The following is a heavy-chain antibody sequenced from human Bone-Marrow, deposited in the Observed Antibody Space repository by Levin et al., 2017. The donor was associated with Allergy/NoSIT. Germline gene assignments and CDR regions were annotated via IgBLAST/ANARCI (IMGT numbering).Heavy chain of an antibody. J-gene: IGHJ3*02. D-gene: IGHD1-1*01. V-gene: IGHV3-30-3*01. CDR2: ISYDGSNK. Sequence: PGGSLRLSCAASGFTFSSYAMHWVRQAPGKGLEWVAVISYDGSNKYYADSVKGRFTISRDNSKNTLYLQMNSLRAEDTAVYYCARDGLEVYAFDIWGQGTMVTVSS. CDR3: ARDGLEVYAFDI. CDR1: GFTFSSYA.